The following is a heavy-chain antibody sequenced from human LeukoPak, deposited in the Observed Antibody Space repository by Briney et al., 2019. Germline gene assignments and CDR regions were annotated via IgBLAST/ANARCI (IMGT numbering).Heavy chain of an antibody. D-gene: IGHD3-16*02. CDR2: INHSGST. J-gene: IGHJ4*02. CDR3: ARLRRRGRPMRLSLGELSSYYFDY. V-gene: IGHV4-34*01. CDR1: GGSFSGYY. Sequence: NTSETLSLTCAVYGGSFSGYYWSWIRQPPGKGLEWLGEINHSGSTNYNPSLKGRVTISVDTSKNQFSLKLSSVAAADPAVYYCARLRRRGRPMRLSLGELSSYYFDYWGQGTLVTVSS.